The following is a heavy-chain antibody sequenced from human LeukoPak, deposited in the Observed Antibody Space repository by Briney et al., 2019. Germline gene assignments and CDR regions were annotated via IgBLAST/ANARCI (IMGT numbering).Heavy chain of an antibody. V-gene: IGHV4-39*07. CDR2: INHSGST. CDR3: ARRPSLRRSSSWYVDY. D-gene: IGHD6-13*01. CDR1: GGSISSSSYY. J-gene: IGHJ4*02. Sequence: PSETLSLTCTVSGGSISSSSYYWSWIRQPPGKGLEWIGEINHSGSTNYNPSLKSRVTISVDTSKNQFSLKLSSVTAADTAVYYCARRPSLRRSSSWYVDYWGQGTLVTVSS.